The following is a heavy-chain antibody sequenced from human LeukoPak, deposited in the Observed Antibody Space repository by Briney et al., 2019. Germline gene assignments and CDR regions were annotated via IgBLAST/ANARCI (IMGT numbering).Heavy chain of an antibody. CDR2: ISSSGSTI. Sequence: GGSLRDSCAPPGFTFSRYEINWVRQAPGKGVEWGSYISSSGSTIYYADSVKGGFTISRDNAKKSLYLQMNSLRAEDTAVYYCARGADSGYSSDNWGQGTLVSVSS. CDR3: ARGADSGYSSDN. V-gene: IGHV3-48*03. D-gene: IGHD3-9*01. CDR1: GFTFSRYE. J-gene: IGHJ4*02.